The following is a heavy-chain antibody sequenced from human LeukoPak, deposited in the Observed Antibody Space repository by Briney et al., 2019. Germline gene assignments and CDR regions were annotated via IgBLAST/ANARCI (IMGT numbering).Heavy chain of an antibody. V-gene: IGHV3-23*01. CDR1: GFTFSSYA. D-gene: IGHD3/OR15-3a*01. CDR3: AKDPGDWSAHFDY. J-gene: IGHJ4*02. CDR2: ISGSGGST. Sequence: GGSLRLSCVASGFTFSSYAMSWVRQAPGKGLEWVSAISGSGGSTYYADSVKGRFTISRDNSKNTLYLQMNSLRAEDTAVYYCAKDPGDWSAHFDYWGQGTLVTVSS.